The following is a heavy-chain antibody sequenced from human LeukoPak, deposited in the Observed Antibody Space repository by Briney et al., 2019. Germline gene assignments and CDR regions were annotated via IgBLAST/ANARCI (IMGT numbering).Heavy chain of an antibody. CDR2: LNHSGST. D-gene: IGHD5-24*01. V-gene: IGHV4-34*01. CDR1: GGSFSGYY. CDR3: ARMAEDY. J-gene: IGHJ4*02. Sequence: SETLSLTCAVYGGSFSGYYWSWIRQPPGKGLEWIGELNHSGSTNYNPSLKSRVTISVDTSKNQFSLKLSSVTAADTAVYYCARMAEDYWGQGTLVTVSS.